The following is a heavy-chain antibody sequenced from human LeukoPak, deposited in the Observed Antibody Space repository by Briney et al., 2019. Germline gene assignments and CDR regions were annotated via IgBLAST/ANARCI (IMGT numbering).Heavy chain of an antibody. CDR3: AKVRREGELDY. V-gene: IGHV3-33*06. D-gene: IGHD1-26*01. CDR2: IWYDGSNK. Sequence: GGSLRLSCAASGFTFSSSGMHWVRQAPGKGLEWVAVIWYDGSNKYYADSVKGRFTISRDNSKNTLYLQMNSLRAEDTAVYYCAKVRREGELDYWGQGTLVTVSS. CDR1: GFTFSSSG. J-gene: IGHJ4*02.